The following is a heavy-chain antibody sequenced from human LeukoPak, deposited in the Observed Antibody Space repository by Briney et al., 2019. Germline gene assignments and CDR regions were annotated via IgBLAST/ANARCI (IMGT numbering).Heavy chain of an antibody. CDR2: IIPIFGTA. J-gene: IGHJ5*02. CDR3: ARVGYYDSSGYYSTNNWFDP. V-gene: IGHV1-69*13. Sequence: SVKVSCKASGGTFSSYAISWVRQAPGQGLEWMGGIIPIFGTANYAQKFQGRVTITADESTSTAYMELSSLRSEDTAVYYCARVGYYDSSGYYSTNNWFDPWGQGTLVTVSS. CDR1: GGTFSSYA. D-gene: IGHD3-22*01.